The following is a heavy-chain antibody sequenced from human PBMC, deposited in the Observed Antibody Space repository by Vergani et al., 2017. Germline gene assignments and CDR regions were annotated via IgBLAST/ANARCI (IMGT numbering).Heavy chain of an antibody. D-gene: IGHD6-13*01. J-gene: IGHJ6*03. CDR3: ARGGSSSWYVHYYYYMDV. Sequence: QVQLVQSGAEVKKPGASVKVSCKASGYTFTGYYMHWVRQAPGQGLEWMGWINPNSGGTNYAQKFQGRVTMTRDTSISTAYMELSRLRSDDTAVYYCARGGSSSWYVHYYYYMDVWGKGTTVTVSS. V-gene: IGHV1-2*02. CDR1: GYTFTGYY. CDR2: INPNSGGT.